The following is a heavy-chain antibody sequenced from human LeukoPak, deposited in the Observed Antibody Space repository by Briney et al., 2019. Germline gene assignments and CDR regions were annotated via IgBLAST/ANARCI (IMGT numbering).Heavy chain of an antibody. D-gene: IGHD1-14*01. Sequence: SETLSLTCTVSGGSISSYYWSWVRQPAGKGLEWIGRIYTSGSTNYNPSLKSRVTTSVDTSKNQFSLKLSSVTAADTAVYYCARDHRPEIQYYYMDVWGKGTTVAVSS. CDR1: GGSISSYY. CDR2: IYTSGST. CDR3: ARDHRPEIQYYYMDV. V-gene: IGHV4-4*07. J-gene: IGHJ6*03.